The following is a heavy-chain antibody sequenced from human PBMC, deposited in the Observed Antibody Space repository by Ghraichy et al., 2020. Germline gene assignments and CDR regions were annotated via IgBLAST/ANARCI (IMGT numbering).Heavy chain of an antibody. CDR1: GGSIKNFY. D-gene: IGHD4-11*01. CDR2: MYSSGYT. V-gene: IGHV4-4*07. Sequence: SETLSLTCTVSGGSIKNFYWNWIRQPAGKGLEWIGRMYSSGYTNYNPSLKSRVTMSVDTSKNQFSLKLSYVTAAETAVYYCARDSDYRNELRWFDPWGQGTLVTVSS. J-gene: IGHJ5*02. CDR3: ARDSDYRNELRWFDP.